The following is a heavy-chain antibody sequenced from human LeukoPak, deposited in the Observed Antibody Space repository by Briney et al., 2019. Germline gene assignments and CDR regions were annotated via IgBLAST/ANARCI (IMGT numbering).Heavy chain of an antibody. CDR1: GFTFSSYG. D-gene: IGHD6-6*01. CDR2: IWYDGSNK. CDR3: ASLSIAARAVGY. J-gene: IGHJ4*02. V-gene: IGHV3-33*01. Sequence: GGSLRLSCAPSGFTFSSYGMHWVRQAPGKGLEWVAVIWYDGSNKYYADSVKGRFTISRDNSKNTLYLQMNSLRAEDTAVYYCASLSIAARAVGYRGQGTLVTVSS.